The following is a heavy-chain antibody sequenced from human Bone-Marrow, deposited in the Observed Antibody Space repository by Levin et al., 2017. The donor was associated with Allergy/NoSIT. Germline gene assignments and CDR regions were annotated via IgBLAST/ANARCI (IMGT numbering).Heavy chain of an antibody. J-gene: IGHJ1*01. CDR2: ISYDGSNK. CDR1: GFTFGRYT. CDR3: ARGEKYFQH. Sequence: PGGSLRLSCAASGFTFGRYTLHWVRQAPGKGLEWVAFISYDGSNKYYADSVRGRFTISRDNSKNTLYVQMDSLRADDTAVYYCARGEKYFQHWGQGTLVTVSS. V-gene: IGHV3-30-3*01. D-gene: IGHD1-26*01.